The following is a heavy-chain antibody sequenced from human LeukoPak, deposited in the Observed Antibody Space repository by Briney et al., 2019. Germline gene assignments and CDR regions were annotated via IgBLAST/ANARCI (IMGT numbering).Heavy chain of an antibody. V-gene: IGHV3-48*01. CDR3: TRDRAFTMIRGVITNWFDP. CDR1: GFTFSTYS. Sequence: GGSRRLSCAASGFTFSTYSMNWVRQAPGKGLEWVSYISSSSTTIYYADSVKGRFTISRDNAKNSLYLQMNSLRAEDTAVYYCTRDRAFTMIRGVITNWFDPWGQGTQVTVSS. D-gene: IGHD3-10*01. CDR2: ISSSSTTI. J-gene: IGHJ5*02.